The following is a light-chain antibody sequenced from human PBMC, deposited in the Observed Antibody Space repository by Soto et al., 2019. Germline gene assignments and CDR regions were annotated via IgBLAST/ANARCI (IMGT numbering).Light chain of an antibody. Sequence: VLTQSPVTLSLSPGERATLSCRASQSFRGLLAWYQQKPGQAPRLLIYDAYNRATGIPPRFSGSGSGTDFTLTISSLEPEDSAVYYCQQRHMWPITFGQGTRLEIK. J-gene: IGKJ5*01. V-gene: IGKV3-11*01. CDR1: QSFRGL. CDR2: DAY. CDR3: QQRHMWPIT.